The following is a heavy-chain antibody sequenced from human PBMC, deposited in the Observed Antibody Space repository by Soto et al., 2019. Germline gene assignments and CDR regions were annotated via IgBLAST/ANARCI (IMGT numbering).Heavy chain of an antibody. CDR1: GFTFDDYA. CDR2: ISWNSGSI. V-gene: IGHV3-9*01. D-gene: IGHD6-19*01. J-gene: IGHJ4*02. CDR3: AKGRAPGWLVTLDY. Sequence: GGSLRLSCAASGFTFDDYAMHWVRQAPGKGLEWVSGISWNSGSIGYADSVKGRFTISRDNAKNSLYLQMNSLRAEDTALYYCAKGRAPGWLVTLDYWGQGTLVTVSS.